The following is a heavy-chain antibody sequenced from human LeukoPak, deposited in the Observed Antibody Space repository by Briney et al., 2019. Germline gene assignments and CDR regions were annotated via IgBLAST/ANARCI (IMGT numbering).Heavy chain of an antibody. D-gene: IGHD3-3*01. CDR3: ARGVEWLFSYYFYYMDV. V-gene: IGHV4-31*03. CDR2: IYYSGST. J-gene: IGHJ6*03. CDR1: GGSISSGGYY. Sequence: TSETLSLTCTVSGGSISSGGYYWSWIRQHPGKGLEWIGYIYYSGSTYYNPSHKSRVTISVDTSKNQFSLKLSSVTAADTAVYYCARGVEWLFSYYFYYMDVWGKGTTVTVSS.